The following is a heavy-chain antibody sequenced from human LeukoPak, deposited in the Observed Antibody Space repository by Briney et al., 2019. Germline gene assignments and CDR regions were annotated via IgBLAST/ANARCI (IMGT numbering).Heavy chain of an antibody. CDR1: GYTFTSYY. V-gene: IGHV1-2*06. D-gene: IGHD1-26*01. CDR2: INPNSGGT. J-gene: IGHJ4*02. CDR3: ARAGVGELRYYFDY. Sequence: ASVKVSCKASGYTFTSYYMHWVRQAPGQGLEWMGRINPNSGGTNYAQKFQGRVTMTRDTSISTAYMELSRLRSDDTAVYYCARAGVGELRYYFDYWGQGTLVTVSS.